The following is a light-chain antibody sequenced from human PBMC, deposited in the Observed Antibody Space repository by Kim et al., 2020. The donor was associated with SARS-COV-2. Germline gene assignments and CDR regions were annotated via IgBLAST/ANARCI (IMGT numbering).Light chain of an antibody. V-gene: IGLV2-14*03. CDR3: SSYTSSSTPHVV. CDR2: DVS. Sequence: SISISCTGTSSDVGGYNYVSWSHQRPGKAPELLIYDVSNRPSVVSNRFSGSKSGNTASLTISGLQAEDEADYYCSSYTSSSTPHVVFGGGTQLTV. CDR1: SSDVGGYNY. J-gene: IGLJ2*01.